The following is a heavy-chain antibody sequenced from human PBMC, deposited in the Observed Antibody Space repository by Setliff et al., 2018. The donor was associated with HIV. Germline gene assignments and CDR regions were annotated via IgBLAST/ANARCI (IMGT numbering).Heavy chain of an antibody. CDR2: IYSSGST. Sequence: PSETLSLTCTVSGGSISSYYWSWIRQPPGKGLEWLGHIYSSGSTNYNPSLKSRVTISVDTSKNQFSLKLYSVTAADTAVYYCARAYFGSGIYYWGQGTLVTVSA. D-gene: IGHD3-10*01. V-gene: IGHV4-4*09. CDR3: ARAYFGSGIYY. CDR1: GGSISSYY. J-gene: IGHJ4*02.